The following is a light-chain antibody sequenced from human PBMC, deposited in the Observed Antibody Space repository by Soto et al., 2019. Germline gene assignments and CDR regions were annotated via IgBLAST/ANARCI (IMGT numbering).Light chain of an antibody. CDR2: QVT. Sequence: QSVLTQPASVSGSPGQSITISCTGTSSDIGGYYYVPWYQHHPGKAPKLIIYQVTNRPSGVSHRFSGSKSGNTASLTISGLQAEDEADYYCTSYSSSSTFYVFGTGTKVTVL. J-gene: IGLJ1*01. CDR1: SSDIGGYYY. V-gene: IGLV2-14*01. CDR3: TSYSSSSTFYV.